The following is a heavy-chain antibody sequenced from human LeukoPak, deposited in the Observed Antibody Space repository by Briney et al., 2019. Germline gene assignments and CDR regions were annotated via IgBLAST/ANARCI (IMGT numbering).Heavy chain of an antibody. CDR3: ARQSGWHPAASDAFDI. Sequence: PGGSLRLSWAASGFTFSSYWISWVRQAPGKGREWVANIKQEGSEKYYGDSVKGLFTISRDNAKSSLYLQMNSLRAEDTAVYYCARQSGWHPAASDAFDIWGQGKMVTVSS. CDR2: IKQEGSEK. D-gene: IGHD6-19*01. CDR1: GFTFSSYW. V-gene: IGHV3-7*01. J-gene: IGHJ3*02.